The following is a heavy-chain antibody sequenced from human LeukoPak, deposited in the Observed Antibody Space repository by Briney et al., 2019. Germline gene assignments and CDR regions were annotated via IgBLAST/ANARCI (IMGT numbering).Heavy chain of an antibody. V-gene: IGHV1-2*02. CDR3: ARDRGLLYSSSLFDY. D-gene: IGHD6-6*01. Sequence: ASVKVSCKASGYTFTGYYMHWVRQAPGQGLEWMGWINPNSGGTNYAQKFQGRVTMTRDTSISTAYMELSRLRSDDTAVYYCARDRGLLYSSSLFDYWGQGTLVTVSS. J-gene: IGHJ4*02. CDR1: GYTFTGYY. CDR2: INPNSGGT.